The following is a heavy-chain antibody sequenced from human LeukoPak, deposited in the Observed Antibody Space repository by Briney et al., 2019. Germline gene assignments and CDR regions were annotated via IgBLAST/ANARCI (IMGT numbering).Heavy chain of an antibody. V-gene: IGHV4-34*01. Sequence: PETLSLTCAVYGGSFSGYYWSWICQPPGKGLEWIGEINHSGSTNYNPSLKSRVTISVDTSKNQFSLKLSSVTAADTAVYYCARRVGATTGFDYWGQGTLVTVSS. CDR1: GGSFSGYY. CDR2: INHSGST. D-gene: IGHD1-26*01. CDR3: ARRVGATTGFDY. J-gene: IGHJ4*02.